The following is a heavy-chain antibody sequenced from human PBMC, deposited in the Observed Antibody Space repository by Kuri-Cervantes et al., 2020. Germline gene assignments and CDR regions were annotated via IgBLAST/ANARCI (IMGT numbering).Heavy chain of an antibody. CDR3: GGTMVRGVIMADY. Sequence: SCTVSGGSISSGSYYWSWIRQPAGKGLEWIGRIYTSGSTNYNPSLKSRVTISVDTSKNQFSLKLSSVTAADTAVYYCGGTMVRGVIMADYWGQGTLVTVSS. CDR1: GGSISSGSYY. D-gene: IGHD3-10*01. CDR2: IYTSGST. V-gene: IGHV4-61*02. J-gene: IGHJ4*02.